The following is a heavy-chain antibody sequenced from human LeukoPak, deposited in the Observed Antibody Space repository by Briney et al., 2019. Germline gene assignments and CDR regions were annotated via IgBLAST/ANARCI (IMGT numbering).Heavy chain of an antibody. J-gene: IGHJ5*02. Sequence: GGSLRLSCAASGFTFSSYAMHWVRQAPGKGLEWVAVISYDGSNKYYADSVKGRFTISRDNSKNTLYLQMNSLRAEDTAVYYCARSIAVADRKGWFDPWGQGTLVTVSS. CDR1: GFTFSSYA. CDR3: ARSIAVADRKGWFDP. CDR2: ISYDGSNK. V-gene: IGHV3-30*04. D-gene: IGHD6-19*01.